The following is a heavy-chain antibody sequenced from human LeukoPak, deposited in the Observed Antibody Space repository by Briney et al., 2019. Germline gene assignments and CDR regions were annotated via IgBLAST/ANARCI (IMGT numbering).Heavy chain of an antibody. CDR2: INHSGST. D-gene: IGHD3-22*01. CDR1: GGSFSGYY. J-gene: IGHJ3*02. Sequence: SETLSLTCAVYGGSFSGYYWSWIRQPPGKGLEWIGEINHSGSTNYNPSPKSRVTISVDTSKNQFSLKLSSVTAADTAVYYCARAPLYDSSGYAVAEAAFDIWGQGTMVTVSS. CDR3: ARAPLYDSSGYAVAEAAFDI. V-gene: IGHV4-34*01.